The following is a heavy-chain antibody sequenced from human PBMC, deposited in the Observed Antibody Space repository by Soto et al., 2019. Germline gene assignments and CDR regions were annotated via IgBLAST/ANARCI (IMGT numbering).Heavy chain of an antibody. CDR1: GYTFTSYY. CDR2: INPSGGST. V-gene: IGHV1-46*01. D-gene: IGHD2-21*02. CDR3: ARDKAYCGGDCFGLSNWYYFDY. J-gene: IGHJ4*02. Sequence: ASVKVSCKASGYTFTSYYMHWVRQAPGQGLEWMGIINPSGGSTSYAQKFQGRVTMTRDTSTSTVYMELSSLRSEDTAVYYCARDKAYCGGDCFGLSNWYYFDYWGQGTLVTVSS.